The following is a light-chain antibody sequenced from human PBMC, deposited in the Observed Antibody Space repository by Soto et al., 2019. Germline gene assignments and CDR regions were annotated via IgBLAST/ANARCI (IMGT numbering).Light chain of an antibody. Sequence: QSALTQPASVSGSPGQSITVSCTGSSSDVGGYNYVSWYQQHPGKAPKLLIYDNNKRQPEIPDRFSGSKSGTSATLGITGLQTGDEADYFCGTWDFGLNAYVFGTGTKVTVL. V-gene: IGLV1-51*01. CDR2: DNN. CDR3: GTWDFGLNAYV. J-gene: IGLJ1*01. CDR1: SSDVGGYNY.